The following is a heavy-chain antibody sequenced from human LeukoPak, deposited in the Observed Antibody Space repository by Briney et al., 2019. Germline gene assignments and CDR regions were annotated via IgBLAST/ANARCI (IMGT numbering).Heavy chain of an antibody. CDR2: ISSSGSTI. Sequence: DPGGSLRLSCAASGFTFSSYEMNWVRQAPGKGLEWVSYISSSGSTIYYADSVKGRFTISRDNAKNSLYLQMNSLRAEDTAVYYCASSPYYFDYWGQGTLVTVSS. J-gene: IGHJ4*02. CDR3: ASSPYYFDY. V-gene: IGHV3-48*03. CDR1: GFTFSSYE.